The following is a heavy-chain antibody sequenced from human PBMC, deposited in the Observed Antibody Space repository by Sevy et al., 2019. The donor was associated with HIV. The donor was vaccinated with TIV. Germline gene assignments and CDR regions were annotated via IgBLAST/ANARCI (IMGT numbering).Heavy chain of an antibody. D-gene: IGHD3-3*01. Sequence: GGSLRLSCAASGFTFSNYGMHWVRQAPGKGLEWVAVIWYDGSYKYYADSVKGRFTISRDNTKSTLYLQMNSPRAEDTALYYCAKTFAIFGVLMSPDFDPWGQGTLVTV. CDR3: AKTFAIFGVLMSPDFDP. CDR1: GFTFSNYG. CDR2: IWYDGSYK. J-gene: IGHJ5*02. V-gene: IGHV3-33*06.